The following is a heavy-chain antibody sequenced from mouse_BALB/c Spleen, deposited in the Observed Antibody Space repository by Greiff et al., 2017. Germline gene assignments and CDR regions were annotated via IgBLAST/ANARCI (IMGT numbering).Heavy chain of an antibody. J-gene: IGHJ3*01. CDR2: IWAGGST. V-gene: IGHV2-9*02. D-gene: IGHD1-1*01. CDR1: GFSLTSYG. CDR3: ASGSSYFAY. Sequence: QVQLKESGPGLVAPSQSLSITCTVSGFSLTSYGVHWVRQPPGKGLEWLGVIWAGGSTNYNSALMSRLSISKDNSKSQVFLKMNSLQTDDTAMYYCASGSSYFAYWGQGTLVTVSA.